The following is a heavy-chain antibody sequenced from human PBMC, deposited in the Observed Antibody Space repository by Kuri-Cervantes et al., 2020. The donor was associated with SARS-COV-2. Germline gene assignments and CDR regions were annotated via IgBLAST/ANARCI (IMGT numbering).Heavy chain of an antibody. CDR3: ARQMMSSITIFGVVITRNWFDP. Sequence: GSLRPSCPVFGGSTSSSSYYWGWIRQPPGKGLEWIGSIYYSGSTYYNPSLKSRGTISVDTSKNQFSLKLSSVTAADTAVYYCARQMMSSITIFGVVITRNWFDPWGQGTLVTVSS. CDR1: GGSTSSSSYY. D-gene: IGHD3-3*01. V-gene: IGHV4-39*01. J-gene: IGHJ5*02. CDR2: IYYSGST.